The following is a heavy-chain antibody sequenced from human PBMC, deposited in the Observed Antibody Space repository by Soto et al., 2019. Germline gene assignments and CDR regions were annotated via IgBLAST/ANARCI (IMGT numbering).Heavy chain of an antibody. D-gene: IGHD3-10*01. V-gene: IGHV4-61*01. CDR1: GGSVSSASHS. CDR2: VSNSGST. J-gene: IGHJ4*02. Sequence: QVQLQESGPGLVKPSETLSLTCTVSGGSVSSASHSWSWIRQPPGKGLEWIGYVSNSGSTNYNPSLKSRVTISLDKSKNQLSLRLRSVTAADTAVYYCARDRGYWGQGTLVTVSS. CDR3: ARDRGY.